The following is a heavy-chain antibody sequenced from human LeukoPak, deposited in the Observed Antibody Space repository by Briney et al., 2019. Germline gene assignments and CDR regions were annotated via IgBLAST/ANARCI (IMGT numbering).Heavy chain of an antibody. CDR1: RFTVSSTY. V-gene: IGHV3-66*01. J-gene: IGHJ4*02. CDR2: LYSGDTT. CDR3: AWRLLTGYYEF. D-gene: IGHD3-9*01. Sequence: GGSLRLSCAASRFTVSSTYMRWVRQAPGKGLEWVSALYSGDTTYYANSMKGTFTISRVNSKNMLYLQMNSLRAEDTAVYYCAWRLLTGYYEFWGQGTLVTVSS.